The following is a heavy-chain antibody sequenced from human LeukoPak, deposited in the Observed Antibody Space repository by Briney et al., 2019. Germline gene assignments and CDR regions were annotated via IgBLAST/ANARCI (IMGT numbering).Heavy chain of an antibody. CDR3: ARASSGYYPFDY. D-gene: IGHD3-22*01. CDR1: GFTFSSYA. Sequence: PGRSLRLSCAASGFTFSSYAMHWVCQAPGKGLEWVTVISYDGSNKYYADSVKGRFTISRDNSKNTLYLQMNSLRAEDTAVYYCARASSGYYPFDYWGQGTLVTVSS. CDR2: ISYDGSNK. J-gene: IGHJ4*02. V-gene: IGHV3-30*01.